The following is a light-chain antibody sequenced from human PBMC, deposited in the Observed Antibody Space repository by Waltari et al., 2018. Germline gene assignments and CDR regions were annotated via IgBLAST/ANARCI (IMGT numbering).Light chain of an antibody. CDR2: KNN. CDR3: STWDDSVTGWL. J-gene: IGLJ3*02. V-gene: IGLV1-47*01. CDR1: SPNIGNNY. Sequence: QPILTQPPSASGTPGQRVTIPCSGASPNIGNNYVSWYRQRPGTAPKLLRYKNNQRPSGVPDRFSGSKSGTSASLAISGLRAEDESDYFCSTWDDSVTGWLFGGGTKLTVL.